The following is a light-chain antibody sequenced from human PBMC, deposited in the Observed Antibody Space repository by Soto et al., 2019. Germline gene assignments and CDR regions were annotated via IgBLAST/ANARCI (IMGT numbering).Light chain of an antibody. CDR3: CSYAGSHSYVV. CDR1: SSDVGGYNF. CDR2: DVI. J-gene: IGLJ2*01. Sequence: QSVLTQPRSVSGSPGQSVTISCTGTSSDVGGYNFVSWYQQHPGKAPKLMIYDVIKRPSGVPDRFSGSKSGNTASLTISGLQAEDEADYYCCSYAGSHSYVVFGGGTKLTVL. V-gene: IGLV2-11*01.